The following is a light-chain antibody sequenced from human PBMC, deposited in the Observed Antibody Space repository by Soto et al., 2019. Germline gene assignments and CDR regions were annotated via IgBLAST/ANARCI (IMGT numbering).Light chain of an antibody. J-gene: IGKJ5*01. CDR3: QQYAVSPIT. CDR1: QSVSSN. CDR2: DAS. V-gene: IGKV3D-20*01. Sequence: DIVLTQSPATLYLSPGARATLSCRASQSVSSNLAWYQQKPGLAPRLLIYDASNRATGIPDRFSGSGSGTDFTLTISRLEPEDFAVFYCQQYAVSPITFGQGTRLEIK.